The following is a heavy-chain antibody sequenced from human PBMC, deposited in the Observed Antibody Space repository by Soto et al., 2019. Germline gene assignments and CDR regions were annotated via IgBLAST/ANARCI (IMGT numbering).Heavy chain of an antibody. J-gene: IGHJ3*02. CDR1: GFTFSTYG. V-gene: IGHV3-33*01. Sequence: QVQLVESGGGVVQPGRSLRLSCAASGFTFSTYGMHWVRQAPGKGLEWVALVWFDGSDKYSSDSVKGRFTILRDNSKHTVYLQMNSLRAEDTAVYYCARLYCSASSCYSVGGFDIWGQGTMVTVSS. D-gene: IGHD2-15*01. CDR3: ARLYCSASSCYSVGGFDI. CDR2: VWFDGSDK.